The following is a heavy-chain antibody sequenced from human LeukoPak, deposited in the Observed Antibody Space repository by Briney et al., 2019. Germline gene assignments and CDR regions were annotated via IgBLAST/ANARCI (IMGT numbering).Heavy chain of an antibody. CDR1: AFTFRTYG. J-gene: IGHJ4*02. CDR3: AKDRHPARADGYYFDY. Sequence: GGSLRLSCAASAFTFRTYGMHWVRQAPGKGLEWVAVISFDANNKNYADSVKGRFTISRDNSNNTLYLQVNSLKAEDTAVYYCAKDRHPARADGYYFDYWGQGTLVTVSS. D-gene: IGHD5-24*01. V-gene: IGHV3-30*18. CDR2: ISFDANNK.